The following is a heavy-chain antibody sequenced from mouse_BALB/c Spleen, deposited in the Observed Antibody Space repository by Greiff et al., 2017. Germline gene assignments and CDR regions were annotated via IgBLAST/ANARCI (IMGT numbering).Heavy chain of an antibody. J-gene: IGHJ2*01. D-gene: IGHD1-1*01. CDR2: ISNGGGST. CDR3: ARHPYYGSSRYYFDY. CDR1: GFTFSSYT. Sequence: EVQGVESGGGLVQPGGSLKLSCAASGFTFSSYTMSWVRQTPEKRLEWVAYISNGGGSTYYPDTVKGRFTISRDNAKNTLYLQMSSLKSEDTAMYYCARHPYYGSSRYYFDYWGQGTTLTVSS. V-gene: IGHV5-12-2*01.